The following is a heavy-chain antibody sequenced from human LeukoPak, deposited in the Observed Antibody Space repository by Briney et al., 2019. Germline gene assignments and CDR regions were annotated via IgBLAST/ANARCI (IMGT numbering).Heavy chain of an antibody. CDR2: IYSDNT. V-gene: IGHV3-53*01. Sequence: WGSLRLSCTVSGFTVSSNSMSWVRQAPGKGLEWVSFIYSDNTHYSDSVKGRFTISRDNSKNTLYLQMNSLRAEDTAVYYCAKDGPHCSGGSCYGPKYNWFDPWGQGTLVTVSS. J-gene: IGHJ5*02. D-gene: IGHD2-15*01. CDR1: GFTVSSNS. CDR3: AKDGPHCSGGSCYGPKYNWFDP.